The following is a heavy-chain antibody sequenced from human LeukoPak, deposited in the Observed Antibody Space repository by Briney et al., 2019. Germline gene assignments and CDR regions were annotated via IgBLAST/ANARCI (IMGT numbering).Heavy chain of an antibody. D-gene: IGHD3-22*01. CDR1: GGSISSGDYY. V-gene: IGHV4-30-4*01. Sequence: SETLSLTCTVSGGSISSGDYYWSWIRQPPGKGLEWVGYIYYSGSTYYNPSLKSRVTISVDTSKNQFSLKLSSVTAADTAVYYCARDITMIVVAPDAFDIWGQGTMVTVSS. CDR2: IYYSGST. J-gene: IGHJ3*02. CDR3: ARDITMIVVAPDAFDI.